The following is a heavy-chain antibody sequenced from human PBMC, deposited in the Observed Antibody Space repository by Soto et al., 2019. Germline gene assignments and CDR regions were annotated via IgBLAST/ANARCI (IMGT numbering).Heavy chain of an antibody. Sequence: QVQLVQSGAEVKKPGASVKVSCKASGYTFTSYGISWVRQAPGQGLEWMGWISAYNGNTNYAQKLQGTVTLTTDTSTSTAYMELRSLRYDDTAVYYCARDTSYCTKGVCYWFDDWGQGTVVTVSS. V-gene: IGHV1-18*01. CDR1: GYTFTSYG. CDR2: ISAYNGNT. J-gene: IGHJ4*02. D-gene: IGHD2-8*01. CDR3: ARDTSYCTKGVCYWFDD.